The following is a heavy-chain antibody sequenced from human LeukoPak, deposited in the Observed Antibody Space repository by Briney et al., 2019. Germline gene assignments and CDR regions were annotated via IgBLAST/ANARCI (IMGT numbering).Heavy chain of an antibody. D-gene: IGHD3-22*01. J-gene: IGHJ4*02. CDR1: GFTFSDYY. CDR3: ARGSSGYYYGLDY. V-gene: IGHV3-11*06. Sequence: GGSLRLSCAASGFTFSDYYMIWIRQAPGKGLEWVSYISSSSTYTNYADSVKGRFTISRDNAKNSLFLQMNSLRAEDTAVYYCARGSSGYYYGLDYWGQGTLVTVSS. CDR2: ISSSSTYT.